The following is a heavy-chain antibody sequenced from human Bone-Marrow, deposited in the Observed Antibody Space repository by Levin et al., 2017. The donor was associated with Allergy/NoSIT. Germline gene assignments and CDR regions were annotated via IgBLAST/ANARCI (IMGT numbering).Heavy chain of an antibody. Sequence: GESLKISCAASGFTFSSYGMHWVRQAPGKGLEWVAVISYDGSNKYYADSVKGRFTISRDNSKNTLYLQMNSLRAEDTAVYYCAKVGVVVVAATVPDDYWGQGTLVTVSS. V-gene: IGHV3-30*18. CDR1: GFTFSSYG. CDR3: AKVGVVVVAATVPDDY. CDR2: ISYDGSNK. D-gene: IGHD2-15*01. J-gene: IGHJ4*02.